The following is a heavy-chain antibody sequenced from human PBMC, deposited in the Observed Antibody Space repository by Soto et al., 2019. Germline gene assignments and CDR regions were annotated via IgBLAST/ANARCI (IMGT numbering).Heavy chain of an antibody. Sequence: PSETLSLTCAVYGGSFTDSFCSWIRQPPGKGLEWIGEINHRGFTNYNPSLKSRVTISVDASKNQFSLKLNSVTAADTAVYYCARGGLHIESSGQLAYYFDNWGQGTLVTVSS. D-gene: IGHD3-22*01. J-gene: IGHJ4*02. CDR3: ARGGLHIESSGQLAYYFDN. V-gene: IGHV4-34*01. CDR2: INHRGFT. CDR1: GGSFTDSF.